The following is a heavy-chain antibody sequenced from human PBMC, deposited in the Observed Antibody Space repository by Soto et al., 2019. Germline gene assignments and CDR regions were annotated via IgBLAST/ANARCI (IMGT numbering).Heavy chain of an antibody. V-gene: IGHV4-34*01. D-gene: IGHD3-3*01. CDR1: DGSFSGYY. J-gene: IGHJ5*02. Sequence: LETLSLPCAVYDGSFSGYYWSWIRQPPGKGLEWIGEINHSGSTNYNPSLKSRVTISVDTSKNQFSLKLSSVTAADTAVYYCARGPKLRFLQTPGWFDPWGQGTLVTVSS. CDR2: INHSGST. CDR3: ARGPKLRFLQTPGWFDP.